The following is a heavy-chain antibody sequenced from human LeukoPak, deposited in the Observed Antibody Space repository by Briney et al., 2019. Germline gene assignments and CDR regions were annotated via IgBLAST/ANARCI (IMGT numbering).Heavy chain of an antibody. V-gene: IGHV1-2*02. Sequence: ASVKVSCEASGYTFTGYYMHWVRQAPGQGLEWMGWINPNSGGTNYAQKFQGRVTMTRDTSISTAYMELSSLRSDGTAVYYCAREGRITMVRGVILNWFDPWGQGTLVTVSS. D-gene: IGHD3-10*01. J-gene: IGHJ5*02. CDR3: AREGRITMVRGVILNWFDP. CDR2: INPNSGGT. CDR1: GYTFTGYY.